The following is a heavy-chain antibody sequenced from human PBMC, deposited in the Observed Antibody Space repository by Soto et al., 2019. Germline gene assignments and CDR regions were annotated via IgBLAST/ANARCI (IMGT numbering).Heavy chain of an antibody. CDR1: GGSISSGGYY. CDR3: ARGDGITIFA. J-gene: IGHJ4*02. CDR2: IYYSGGT. Sequence: SETLSLSCTVSGGSISSGGYYWSWIRQHPGKGLEWIGYIYYSGGTYYNPSLKSRVTISVDTSKNQFSLKLSSVTAADTAVYYWARGDGITIFAWGQGTLVTVSS. D-gene: IGHD3-3*01. V-gene: IGHV4-31*03.